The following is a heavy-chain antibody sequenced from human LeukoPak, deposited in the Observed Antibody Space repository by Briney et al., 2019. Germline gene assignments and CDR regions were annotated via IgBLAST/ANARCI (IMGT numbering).Heavy chain of an antibody. J-gene: IGHJ6*04. V-gene: IGHV3-23*01. D-gene: IGHD3-3*01. CDR1: GFTFSSYS. CDR3: AKVIGPYDFWSGYSPGGMDV. Sequence: GGSLRLSCAASGFTFSSYSMNWVRQAPGKGLEWVSAISGSGGSTYYADSVKGRFTISRDNSKNTLYLQMNSLRAEDTAVYYCAKVIGPYDFWSGYSPGGMDVWGKGTTVTVSS. CDR2: ISGSGGST.